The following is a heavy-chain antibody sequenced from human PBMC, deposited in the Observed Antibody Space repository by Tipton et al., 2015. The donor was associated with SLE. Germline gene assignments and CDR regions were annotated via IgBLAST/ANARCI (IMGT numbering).Heavy chain of an antibody. Sequence: QVQLVQSGVEVKKPGASVKVSCKASGYTFTSYSITWVRQAPGQGLEWMGWISASNGDTNYAQKFQGRVTMTTDTSTNTAYMELRSLRSDDSAVYYCARVSRRHPIRVVGGRSDYWGQGTLVTVSS. D-gene: IGHD6-19*01. CDR2: ISASNGDT. CDR1: GYTFTSYS. V-gene: IGHV1-18*01. J-gene: IGHJ4*02. CDR3: ARVSRRHPIRVVGGRSDY.